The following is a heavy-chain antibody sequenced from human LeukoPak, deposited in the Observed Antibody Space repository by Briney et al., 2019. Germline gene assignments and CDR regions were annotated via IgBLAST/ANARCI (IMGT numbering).Heavy chain of an antibody. CDR1: GFTFSTYI. CDR2: VSSSGSHM. CDR3: VRELAARPGHHFDY. J-gene: IGHJ4*01. Sequence: GGSLRLSCAASGFTFSTYIINWVRQPPGKGLEWVSSVSSSGSHMFYAESVRGRFTISRDAANNSLYLQMHSLRAEDTAMYYCVRELAARPGHHFDYWGQGTLVTVSS. V-gene: IGHV3-21*01. D-gene: IGHD6-6*01.